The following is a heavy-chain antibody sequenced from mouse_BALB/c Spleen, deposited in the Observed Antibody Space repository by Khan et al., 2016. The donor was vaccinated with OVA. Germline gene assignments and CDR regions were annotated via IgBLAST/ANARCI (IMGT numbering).Heavy chain of an antibody. V-gene: IGHV3-2*02. CDR1: GYSITSDYA. CDR3: ARRYRDYLDY. Sequence: EVQLVESGPGLVKPSQSLSLTCTVTGYSITSDYAWNWIRQFPGNKLEWMGYISYSGSTSYTPSLTSRISITRDTSKHQFFLQLNSVTTEDTATYYGARRYRDYLDYWGQGTTLTVSS. J-gene: IGHJ2*01. CDR2: ISYSGST.